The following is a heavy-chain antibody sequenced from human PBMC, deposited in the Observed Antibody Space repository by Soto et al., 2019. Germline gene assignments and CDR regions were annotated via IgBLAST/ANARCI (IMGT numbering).Heavy chain of an antibody. CDR1: GGTFSSYA. V-gene: IGHV1-69*13. CDR3: ARAPRVAVAGVYYYYGMDV. D-gene: IGHD6-19*01. J-gene: IGHJ6*02. CDR2: IIPIFGTA. Sequence: SVKVSCKASGGTFSSYAISWVRQAPGQGLEWTGGIIPIFGTANYAQKFQGRVTITADESTSTAYMELSSLRSEDTAVYYCARAPRVAVAGVYYYYGMDVWGQGTTVTVSS.